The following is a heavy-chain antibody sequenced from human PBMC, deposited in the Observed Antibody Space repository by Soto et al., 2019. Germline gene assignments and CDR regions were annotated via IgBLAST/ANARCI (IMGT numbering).Heavy chain of an antibody. V-gene: IGHV3-7*01. Sequence: EVQLVESGGGLVQPGGSLRLSCAASGFAFSNYWMSWVRQAPGKVLEWVATIKQDGSEKYYVDSVKGRFTISRDKAKNSLYLQMNSLRAEDTAVYHCARGGTSMIVVGAFDDWGQGTLVTVSS. J-gene: IGHJ4*02. CDR1: GFAFSNYW. CDR3: ARGGTSMIVVGAFDD. D-gene: IGHD3-22*01. CDR2: IKQDGSEK.